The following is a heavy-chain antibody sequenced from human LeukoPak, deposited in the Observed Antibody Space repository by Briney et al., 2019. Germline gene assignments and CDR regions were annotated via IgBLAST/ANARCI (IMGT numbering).Heavy chain of an antibody. D-gene: IGHD3-10*01. V-gene: IGHV3-7*01. J-gene: IGHJ4*02. CDR1: GFTFSSYW. Sequence: GGSLRLSCAASGFTFSSYWMSWVRQAPGKGLEWVAHIKQDGSEKYYVDSVKGRFTISRDNAKNSLYLQMNSLRAEDTAVYYCAKAYYGSGSYQAFDYWGQGTLVTASS. CDR2: IKQDGSEK. CDR3: AKAYYGSGSYQAFDY.